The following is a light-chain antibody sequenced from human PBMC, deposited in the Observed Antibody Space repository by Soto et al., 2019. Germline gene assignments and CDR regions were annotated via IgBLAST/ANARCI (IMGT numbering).Light chain of an antibody. CDR1: SSSVGHES. CDR2: DNY. V-gene: IGLV1-51*01. CDR3: GTWDTTLNVWV. J-gene: IGLJ3*02. Sequence: QSVLTQPPSVSAAPGQTVTISCSGSSSSVGHESVSSYQILPGTAPKLLIYDNYKRPSGIPDRFAGSQSGTSATLGITGLQTWDEADYYCGTWDTTLNVWVFGGGTKLTVL.